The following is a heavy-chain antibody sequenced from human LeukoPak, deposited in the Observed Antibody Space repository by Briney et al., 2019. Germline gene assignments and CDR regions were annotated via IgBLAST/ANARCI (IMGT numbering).Heavy chain of an antibody. V-gene: IGHV3-23*01. D-gene: IGHD3-9*01. CDR2: ISGSGGST. CDR1: GFTFSSYA. CDR3: ATSILVSGYFDY. J-gene: IGHJ4*02. Sequence: GGSLRLSCAASGFTFSSYAMSWVRQAPGKGLEWVSAISGSGGSTYYADSVKGRFTISKDNSKNTLYLQMNSLRAEDTAVYYCATSILVSGYFDYWGQGTLVTVSS.